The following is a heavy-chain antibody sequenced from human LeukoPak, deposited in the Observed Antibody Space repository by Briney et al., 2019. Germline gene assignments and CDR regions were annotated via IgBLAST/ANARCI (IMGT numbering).Heavy chain of an antibody. CDR3: ATASLRLGELSLLNY. D-gene: IGHD3-16*02. Sequence: ASVKVSCTVSGYTLTELSMHWVRQAPGKGLEWMGGFDPEDGETIYAQKFQGRVTMTEDTSTDTAYMELSSLRSEDTAVYYCATASLRLGELSLLNYWGQGTLVTVSS. CDR2: FDPEDGET. V-gene: IGHV1-24*01. CDR1: GYTLTELS. J-gene: IGHJ4*02.